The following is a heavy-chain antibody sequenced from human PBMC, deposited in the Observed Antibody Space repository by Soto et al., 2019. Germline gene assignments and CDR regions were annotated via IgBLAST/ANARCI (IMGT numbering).Heavy chain of an antibody. D-gene: IGHD2-2*01. CDR1: GFTFSSFS. Sequence: PGGSLRLSCAASGFTFSSFSMDWVRQAPEKGLEWVSSISSSGSYISYADSVKGRFTLSRDNAKNSLELQMDSPRAEDTAVYYCVRLTSRASYFDSWGQGAPVTVSS. CDR2: ISSSGSYI. V-gene: IGHV3-21*01. J-gene: IGHJ4*02. CDR3: VRLTSRASYFDS.